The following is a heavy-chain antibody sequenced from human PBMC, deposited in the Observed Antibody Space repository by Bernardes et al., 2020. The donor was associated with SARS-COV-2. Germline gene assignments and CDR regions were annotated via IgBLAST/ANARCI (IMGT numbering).Heavy chain of an antibody. V-gene: IGHV3-30*18. CDR3: AKGLEAEYDYRFDP. D-gene: IGHD5-12*01. CDR1: GFTFSGYW. CDR2: ISNDGSNK. Sequence: GGSLRLSCAASGFTFSGYWMSWVRQAPGQGLEWVAIISNDGSNKFYADCVRGRSTVSRENSKNTLYLEVNNLRVEDTAVYYCAKGLEAEYDYRFDPWGQGTLVTVSS. J-gene: IGHJ5*02.